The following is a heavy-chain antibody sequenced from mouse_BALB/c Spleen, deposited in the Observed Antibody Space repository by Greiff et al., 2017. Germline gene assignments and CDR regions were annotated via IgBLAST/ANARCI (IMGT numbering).Heavy chain of an antibody. J-gene: IGHJ2*01. V-gene: IGHV5-12*01. D-gene: IGHD2-14*01. CDR1: GFTFSDYY. CDR3: ARHRYDGGLDY. Sequence: EVKLMESGGGLVKPGGSLKLSCAASGFTFSDYYMYWVRQTPEKRLEWVAYISNGGGSTYYPDTVKGRFTISRDNAKNTLYLQMSSLKSEDTAMYYCARHRYDGGLDYWGQGTTLTVSS. CDR2: ISNGGGST.